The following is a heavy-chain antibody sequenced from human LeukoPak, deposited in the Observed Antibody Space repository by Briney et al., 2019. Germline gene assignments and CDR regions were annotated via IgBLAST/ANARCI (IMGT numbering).Heavy chain of an antibody. Sequence: GGSLRLSCAASGFTVITNDMTWVRQAPGKGREWVSVLYSDGNTKYADSVQGRFTIFRDNSKNTLYLEMNSLSPDDTAVYYCARGVEPLAANTLAYWGQGTLVTVSS. CDR1: GFTVITND. J-gene: IGHJ4*02. D-gene: IGHD1-14*01. CDR2: LYSDGNT. V-gene: IGHV3-53*01. CDR3: ARGVEPLAANTLAY.